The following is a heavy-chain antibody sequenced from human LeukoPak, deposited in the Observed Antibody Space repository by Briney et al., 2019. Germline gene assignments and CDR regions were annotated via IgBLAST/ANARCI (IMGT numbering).Heavy chain of an antibody. D-gene: IGHD3-9*01. CDR2: IYYSGST. CDR1: GGSISSSSYY. J-gene: IGHJ4*02. V-gene: IGHV4-39*01. Sequence: SETLSLTCTVSGGSISSSSYYWGWIRQPPGKGLEWIGSIYYSGSTYYNPSLKSRVTISVGTSKSQFSLKLSSVTAADTAVYYCARHVLRYFDWFAPGSVDYWGQGTLVTVSS. CDR3: ARHVLRYFDWFAPGSVDY.